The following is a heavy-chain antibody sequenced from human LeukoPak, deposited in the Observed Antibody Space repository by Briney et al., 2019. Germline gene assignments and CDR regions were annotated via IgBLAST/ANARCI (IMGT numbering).Heavy chain of an antibody. D-gene: IGHD3-3*01. CDR1: GFAVSRNY. J-gene: IGHJ6*02. CDR2: IYSGGTS. Sequence: GGSLRLSCAASGFAVSRNYMNWVRQAPGKGLEWVSIIYSGGTSSYADSVRGRFTISRDNSKNTLYLQMNSLRAEDTAVYYCAKHTEGSYDFWSGTYYYYYGLDVWGQGTTVTVSS. CDR3: AKHTEGSYDFWSGTYYYYYGLDV. V-gene: IGHV3-53*01.